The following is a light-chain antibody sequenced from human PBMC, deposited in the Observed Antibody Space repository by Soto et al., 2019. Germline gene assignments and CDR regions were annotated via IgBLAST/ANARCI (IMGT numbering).Light chain of an antibody. CDR1: QSVANR. CDR2: GAT. V-gene: IGKV3-15*01. Sequence: EIVMTQSPTTLSVSPGERATLSCRASQSVANRLAWYQHTPGQAPRLLIYGATYRATGVPAKFSGSGSGTEFNLTITSLQSEDFAFYYCQQYIDWPRTFGQGTQVDIK. CDR3: QQYIDWPRT. J-gene: IGKJ1*01.